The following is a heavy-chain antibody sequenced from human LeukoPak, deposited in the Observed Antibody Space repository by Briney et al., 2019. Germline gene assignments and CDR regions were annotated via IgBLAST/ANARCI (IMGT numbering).Heavy chain of an antibody. CDR1: GFTFRSYS. J-gene: IGHJ3*02. D-gene: IGHD6-13*01. CDR2: INNSGGTT. V-gene: IGHV3-23*01. Sequence: GGSLRLSCAASGFTFRSYSMNWVRQAPGKGLEWVSTINNSGGTTYYADSVKGRFTISRDNSKNTLYLQMNSLRAEDTALYYCAKEMAAGGADAFDIWGQGTMVTVSS. CDR3: AKEMAAGGADAFDI.